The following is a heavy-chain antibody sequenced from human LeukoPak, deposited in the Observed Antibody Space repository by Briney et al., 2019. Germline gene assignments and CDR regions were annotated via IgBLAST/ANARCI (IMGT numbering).Heavy chain of an antibody. CDR2: IYYSGST. D-gene: IGHD1-26*01. CDR3: ARGTIVGATALYQPPFDY. CDR1: GDSVSSNSAA. V-gene: IGHV4-61*01. Sequence: SQTLSLTCAISGDSVSSNSAAWNWIRQPPGKGLERIGYIYYSGSTNYNPSLKSRVTISVDTSKNQFSLKLSSVTAADTAVYYCARGTIVGATALYQPPFDYWGQGTLVTVSS. J-gene: IGHJ4*02.